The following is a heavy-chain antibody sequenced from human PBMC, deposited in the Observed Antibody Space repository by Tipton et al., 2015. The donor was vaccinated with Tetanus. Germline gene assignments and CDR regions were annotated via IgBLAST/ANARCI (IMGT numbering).Heavy chain of an antibody. J-gene: IGHJ4*02. D-gene: IGHD3-10*01. CDR1: GGSISSGNYY. CDR2: LYFSGRT. Sequence: TLSLTCTVSGGSISSGNYYWGWIRQPPGKGLEWIGSLYFSGRTYYSPPLKSRVTISGDTPNTQFSLKLTSVTAADSAVYYCARHESLVGGSYDYWGQGTLVTVSS. CDR3: ARHESLVGGSYDY. V-gene: IGHV4-39*01.